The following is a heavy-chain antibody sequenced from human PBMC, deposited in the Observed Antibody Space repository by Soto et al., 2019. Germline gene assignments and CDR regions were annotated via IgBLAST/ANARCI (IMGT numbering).Heavy chain of an antibody. CDR3: ARGGIVAVPAALSSYHDYTNYRFDS. D-gene: IGHD2-15*01. V-gene: IGHV1-69*01. CDR2: SIPMFGAS. Sequence: QVQLAQSGAEVRKPGSSVKVSCGASGGSFSDFAFSWVRQAPGQGLEWMGGSIPMFGASKYAQRFQDRVTITADESTNTVYLALSSLTSDDTATYYCARGGIVAVPAALSSYHDYTNYRFDSWGQGTLVTVSS. CDR1: GGSFSDFA. J-gene: IGHJ4*02.